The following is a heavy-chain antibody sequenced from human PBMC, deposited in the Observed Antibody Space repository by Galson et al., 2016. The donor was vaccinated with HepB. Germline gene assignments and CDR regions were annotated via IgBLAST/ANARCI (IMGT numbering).Heavy chain of an antibody. CDR2: ISGDGGRT. CDR3: VKGYGMDV. V-gene: IGHV3-23*01. Sequence: SLILSCAASGFTFTNYALSWVRQAPGKGLEWVSCISGDGGRTDYAQSVKGRFTIPRDNSKDTLYLQMNSLRAEDTALYYCVKGYGMDVGGQGTMVTVSS. J-gene: IGHJ6*02. CDR1: GFTFTNYA.